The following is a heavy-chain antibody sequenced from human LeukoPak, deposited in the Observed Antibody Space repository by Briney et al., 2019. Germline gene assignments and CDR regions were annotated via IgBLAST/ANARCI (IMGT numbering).Heavy chain of an antibody. CDR3: ARTYSSSSSYFDY. CDR2: ISSSSSTV. V-gene: IGHV3-48*01. CDR1: GFTFSSYS. J-gene: IGHJ4*02. D-gene: IGHD6-6*01. Sequence: GGSLRLSCAASGFTFSSYSMNWVRQAPGKGLESVSYISSSSSTVYYADSVKGRFTISRDNAKNSLYLQMNSLRAEDTAVYYCARTYSSSSSYFDYWGQGTLVTVSS.